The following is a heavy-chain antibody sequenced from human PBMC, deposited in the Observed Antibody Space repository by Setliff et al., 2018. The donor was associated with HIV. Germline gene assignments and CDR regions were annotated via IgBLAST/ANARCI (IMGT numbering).Heavy chain of an antibody. CDR1: GFIFSSYD. CDR2: VGFRGDT. J-gene: IGHJ4*02. CDR3: ATDGSGWSRDH. D-gene: IGHD6-19*01. V-gene: IGHV3-13*01. Sequence: GGSLRLSCAASGFIFSSYDMHWVRQSAGRGLEWVSQVGFRGDTIYADSVRGRFTISRENVKNSLDLQMNSLRVGDTAVYYCATDGSGWSRDHWGQGTLVTVSS.